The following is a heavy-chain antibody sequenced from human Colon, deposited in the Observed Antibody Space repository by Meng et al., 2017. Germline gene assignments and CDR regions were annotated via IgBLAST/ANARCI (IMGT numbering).Heavy chain of an antibody. CDR1: GGSISSSNW. Sequence: QGQLQESGPGLVKPSGPLSPPCAVSGGSISSSNWWSWVRQPPGKGLEWIGEIYHSGSTNYNPSLKSRVTISVDKSKNQFSLKLSSVTAADTAVYYCASFPPPGKQWLVTDYWGQGTLVTVSS. CDR2: IYHSGST. CDR3: ASFPPPGKQWLVTDY. J-gene: IGHJ4*02. V-gene: IGHV4-4*02. D-gene: IGHD6-19*01.